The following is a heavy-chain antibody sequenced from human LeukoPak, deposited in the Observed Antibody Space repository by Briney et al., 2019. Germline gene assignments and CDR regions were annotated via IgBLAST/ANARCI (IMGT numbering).Heavy chain of an antibody. CDR1: GGSFSGYY. CDR3: ARVWHGVTGKFDY. V-gene: IGHV4-34*01. J-gene: IGHJ4*02. Sequence: SETLSLTCAVYGGSFSGYYWSWIRQPPGKGLEWIGQINHSGSTNYNPSLTSCVDISVDTLKNQLSLKLSSVTAADTAVYYCARVWHGVTGKFDYWGQGTMVTVCS. D-gene: IGHD3-10*01. CDR2: INHSGST.